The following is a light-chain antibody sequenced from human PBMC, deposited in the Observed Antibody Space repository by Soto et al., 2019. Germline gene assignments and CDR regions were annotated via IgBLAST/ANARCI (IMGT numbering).Light chain of an antibody. CDR1: SSNIGAGYD. Sequence: QPVLTQPPSVSGAPGQRVTISCTGSSSNIGAGYDVHWYQQRPGTAPKLLIFGNINRPSGVPDRFSGSKSGTSASLTITGLQAEDEGDYHCQSYDSTLSDRYVFGTGTKLTVL. J-gene: IGLJ1*01. CDR2: GNI. CDR3: QSYDSTLSDRYV. V-gene: IGLV1-40*01.